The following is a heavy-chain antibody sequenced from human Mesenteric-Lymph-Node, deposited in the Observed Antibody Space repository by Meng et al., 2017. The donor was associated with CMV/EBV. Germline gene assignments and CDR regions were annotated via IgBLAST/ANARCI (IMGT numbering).Heavy chain of an antibody. CDR3: ATLYDFWGH. J-gene: IGHJ4*02. Sequence: GESLKISCVVSGFTFNNYAMSWVRQAPGKGLEWVSTISSGSDYISYGDSVKGRFTMSRDNVKNSLYLQMNSLRVEDTAVYYCATLYDFWGHWGQGTLVTVSS. CDR1: GFTFNNYA. V-gene: IGHV3-21*01. D-gene: IGHD3-3*01. CDR2: ISSGSDYI.